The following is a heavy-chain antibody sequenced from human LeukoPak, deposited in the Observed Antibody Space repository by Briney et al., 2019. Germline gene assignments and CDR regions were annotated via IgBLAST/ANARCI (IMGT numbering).Heavy chain of an antibody. Sequence: SQTLSLTCTVSGGSISSGGYYWSWIRQPPGKGLEWIGYIYHSGSTYYNPSLKSRVTISVDRSKNQFSLKLSSVTAADTAVYYCARDSNSVFRFDYWGQGTLVTVSS. D-gene: IGHD4-23*01. J-gene: IGHJ4*02. CDR2: IYHSGST. CDR1: GGSISSGGYY. CDR3: ARDSNSVFRFDY. V-gene: IGHV4-30-2*01.